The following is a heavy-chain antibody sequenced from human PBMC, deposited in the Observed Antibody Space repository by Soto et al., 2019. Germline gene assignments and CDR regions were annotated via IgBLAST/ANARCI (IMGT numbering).Heavy chain of an antibody. D-gene: IGHD5-12*01. Sequence: QVQLVQSGAEVKKPGASVKVSCKASGYTFTSYAMHWVRQAPGPRLEWIGWINAGNGNTKYSQKFQGRVTITRDTAERSAQMELRRLRSEDTAVYYCARGEWDIDYYYYYGMDVWGQGTTVTVSS. V-gene: IGHV1-3*01. CDR2: INAGNGNT. J-gene: IGHJ6*02. CDR3: ARGEWDIDYYYYYGMDV. CDR1: GYTFTSYA.